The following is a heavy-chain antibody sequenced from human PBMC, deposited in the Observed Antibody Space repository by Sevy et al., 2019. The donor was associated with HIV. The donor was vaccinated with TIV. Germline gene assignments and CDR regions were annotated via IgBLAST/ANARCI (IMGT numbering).Heavy chain of an antibody. Sequence: SETLSLTCTVSGGSISSSSYYWGWIRQPPGKGLEWIGSIYYSGSTYYNPSLKSRVTISVDTSKNQFSLKLSSVTAADTAVYYCARHGDIVVVAFDIWGQGTMVTVSS. J-gene: IGHJ3*02. D-gene: IGHD2-2*01. CDR3: ARHGDIVVVAFDI. V-gene: IGHV4-39*01. CDR1: GGSISSSSYY. CDR2: IYYSGST.